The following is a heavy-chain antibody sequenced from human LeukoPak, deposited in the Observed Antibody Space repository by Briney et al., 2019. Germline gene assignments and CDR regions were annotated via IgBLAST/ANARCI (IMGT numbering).Heavy chain of an antibody. CDR1: GFTFSSYA. Sequence: PGGSLRLSCAASGFTFSSYAMSWVRQAPGKGLEWVSAISGSGGSTYYAVSVKGRFTISRDNSKNTLYLQMNSLRAEDTAVYYRAKSQDDFWSGYPLFLDYWGQGTLVTVSS. D-gene: IGHD3-3*01. CDR3: AKSQDDFWSGYPLFLDY. CDR2: ISGSGGST. V-gene: IGHV3-23*01. J-gene: IGHJ4*02.